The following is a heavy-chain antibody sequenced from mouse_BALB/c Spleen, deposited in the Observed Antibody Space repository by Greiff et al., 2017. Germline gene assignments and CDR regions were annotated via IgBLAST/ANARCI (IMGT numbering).Heavy chain of an antibody. CDR2: IDPSDSYT. V-gene: IGHV1-69*02. CDR1: GYTFTSYW. Sequence: VQLQQSGAELVKPGASVKLSCKASGYTFTSYWMHWVKQRPGQGLEWIGEIDPSDSYTNYNQKFKGKATLTVDKSSSTAYMQLSSLTSEDSAVYYCARRRDPFDYWGQGTTLTVSS. CDR3: ARRRDPFDY. J-gene: IGHJ2*01.